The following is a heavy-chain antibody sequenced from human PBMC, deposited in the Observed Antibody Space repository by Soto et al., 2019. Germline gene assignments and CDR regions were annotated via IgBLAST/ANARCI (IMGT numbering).Heavy chain of an antibody. CDR2: IKQDGSEK. CDR1: GFTFSSYW. Sequence: EVQLVESGGGLVQPGGSLRLSCAASGFTFSSYWMIWVRQALGTGLEWVANIKQDGSEKYYVDSVKGRFAISRDNAKNSLYLQMNSLRAEDTAVYYCARGGDIVVVVAASWFDPWGQGTLVTVSS. CDR3: ARGGDIVVVVAASWFDP. J-gene: IGHJ5*02. D-gene: IGHD2-15*01. V-gene: IGHV3-7*04.